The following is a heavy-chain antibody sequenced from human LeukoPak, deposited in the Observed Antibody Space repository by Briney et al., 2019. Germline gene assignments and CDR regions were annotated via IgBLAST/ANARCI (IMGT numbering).Heavy chain of an antibody. CDR1: GGSISSSSYY. CDR3: ASLHARGYYMDV. V-gene: IGHV4-39*07. D-gene: IGHD2-8*01. J-gene: IGHJ6*03. Sequence: PSETLSLTCTVSGGSISSSSYYWGWIRQPPGKGLEWIGSIYYSGSTYYNPSLKSRVTISVDTSKNQFSLKLSSVTAADTAVYYCASLHARGYYMDVWGKGTTVTVSS. CDR2: IYYSGST.